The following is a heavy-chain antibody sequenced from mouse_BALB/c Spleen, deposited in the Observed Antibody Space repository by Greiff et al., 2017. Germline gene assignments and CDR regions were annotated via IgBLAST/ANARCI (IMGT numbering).Heavy chain of an antibody. V-gene: IGHV1-9*01. CDR2: ILPGSGST. Sequence: VQLQQSGAELMKPGASVKISCKATGYTFSSYWIEWVKQRPGHGLEWIGEILPGSGSTNYNEKFKGKATFTADTSSNTAYMQLSSLTSEDSAVYYCARKRITTRNYFDYWGQGTTLTVSS. CDR1: GYTFSSYW. CDR3: ARKRITTRNYFDY. J-gene: IGHJ2*01. D-gene: IGHD1-1*01.